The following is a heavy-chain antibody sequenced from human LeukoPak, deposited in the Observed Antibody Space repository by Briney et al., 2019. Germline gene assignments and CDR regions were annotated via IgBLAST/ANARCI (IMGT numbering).Heavy chain of an antibody. J-gene: IGHJ4*02. V-gene: IGHV3-53*01. Sequence: QSGGSLRLSCTVSGFTVSSNSMSWVRQAPGKGLEWVSFIYSDNTHYSDSVKGRFTISRDNSKNTLYLQLNSLRAEDTAIYYCAKDLVFGEVTGLFDFWGQGTLVIVSS. CDR1: GFTVSSNS. D-gene: IGHD3-3*01. CDR2: IYSDNT. CDR3: AKDLVFGEVTGLFDF.